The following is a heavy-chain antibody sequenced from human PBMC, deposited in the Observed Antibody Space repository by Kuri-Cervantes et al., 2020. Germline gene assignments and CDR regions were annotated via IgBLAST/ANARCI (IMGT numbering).Heavy chain of an antibody. D-gene: IGHD3-3*01. CDR2: MSPNSGNT. V-gene: IGHV1-8*02. CDR1: GYTFTSYD. J-gene: IGHJ5*02. CDR3: ARGRSGYYPHKYNWFDP. Sequence: ASVKVSCKASGYTFTSYDINWVRQATGQGLEWMGWMSPNSGNTGYAQKFQGRVTLTRNTSISTAYMELSSLRSEDTAVYYCARGRSGYYPHKYNWFDPWGQGTLVTVSS.